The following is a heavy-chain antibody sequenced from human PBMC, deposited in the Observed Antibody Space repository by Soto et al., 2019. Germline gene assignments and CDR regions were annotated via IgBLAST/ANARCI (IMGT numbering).Heavy chain of an antibody. Sequence: SVKVSCKASGGTFSSYATSWVRQAPGQGLEWMGGIIPIFGTANYAQKFQGRVTITADESTSTAYMELSSLRSEDTAVYYCARDGGAIVVVPAATRVWFDPWGQGTLVTVSS. CDR2: IIPIFGTA. CDR1: GGTFSSYA. CDR3: ARDGGAIVVVPAATRVWFDP. V-gene: IGHV1-69*13. J-gene: IGHJ5*02. D-gene: IGHD2-2*01.